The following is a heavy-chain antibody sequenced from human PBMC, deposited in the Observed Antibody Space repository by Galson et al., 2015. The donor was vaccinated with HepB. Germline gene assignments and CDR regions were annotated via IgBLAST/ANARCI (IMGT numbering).Heavy chain of an antibody. Sequence: SVKVSCKASGYTFTSYSMHWVRQAPGQGLEWMGIINPSGGSTNYAQKFQGRITMTRDTSTSTVYMELSSLRSEDTAVYYCARVLVDTAMEQFDYWGQGTLVTVSS. V-gene: IGHV1-46*01. D-gene: IGHD5-18*01. CDR3: ARVLVDTAMEQFDY. CDR2: INPSGGST. CDR1: GYTFTSYS. J-gene: IGHJ4*02.